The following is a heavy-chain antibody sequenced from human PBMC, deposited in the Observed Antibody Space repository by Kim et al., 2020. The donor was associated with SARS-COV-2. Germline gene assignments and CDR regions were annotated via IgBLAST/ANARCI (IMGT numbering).Heavy chain of an antibody. D-gene: IGHD3-10*01. V-gene: IGHV1-24*01. J-gene: IGHJ4*02. Sequence: YAQKFQGRVTMTEDTSTDTAYMELSSLRSEDTAVYYCATVDLWFGDERDYWGQGTLVTVSS. CDR3: ATVDLWFGDERDY.